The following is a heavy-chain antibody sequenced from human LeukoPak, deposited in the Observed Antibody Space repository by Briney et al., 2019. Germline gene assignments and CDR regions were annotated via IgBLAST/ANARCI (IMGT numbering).Heavy chain of an antibody. V-gene: IGHV3-53*01. J-gene: IGHJ4*02. Sequence: PGGSLRLSCAASGFTVSSNYMSWVRRAPGKGLEWVAVIYSSGNTYYADSVKGRFTISRDNAKNSLFLQMNSLRAEDTAVYYCARASLSEIIAAETYFDTWGQGTLVTVSS. CDR2: IYSSGNT. D-gene: IGHD6-13*01. CDR1: GFTVSSNY. CDR3: ARASLSEIIAAETYFDT.